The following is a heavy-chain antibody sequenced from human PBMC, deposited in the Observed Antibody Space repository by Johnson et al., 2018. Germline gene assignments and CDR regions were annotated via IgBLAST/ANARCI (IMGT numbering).Heavy chain of an antibody. CDR1: GGSFSGYF. CDR3: ARGQGSRWWAFEI. Sequence: QVQLQQWGAGLLKASETLSLTCAVYGGSFSGYFWNWIRQPPGQGLEWIGEINHSGNSNCNQSLKRRVTISVATSNNQFSLKLSSVTAADTAVYYCARGQGSRWWAFEIWGQGTMVTVSS. CDR2: INHSGNS. V-gene: IGHV4-34*01. D-gene: IGHD2-15*01. J-gene: IGHJ3*02.